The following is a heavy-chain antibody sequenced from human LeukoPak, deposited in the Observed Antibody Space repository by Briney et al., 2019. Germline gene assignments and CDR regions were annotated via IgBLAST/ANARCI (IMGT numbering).Heavy chain of an antibody. Sequence: ASVKLACKASGYTFTSYYMHWVRQAPGQGREWMGIINPSGGSTSYAQKFQGRVTMTRDTSTSTVYMELSSLRSEDTAVYYCARDGLISLSPGGLRLILLRYWGQGTLVTVSS. J-gene: IGHJ4*02. CDR1: GYTFTSYY. CDR3: ARDGLISLSPGGLRLILLRY. V-gene: IGHV1-46*01. D-gene: IGHD3/OR15-3a*01. CDR2: INPSGGST.